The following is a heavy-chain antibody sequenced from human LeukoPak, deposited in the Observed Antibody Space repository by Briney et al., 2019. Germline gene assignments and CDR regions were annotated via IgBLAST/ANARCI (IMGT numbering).Heavy chain of an antibody. Sequence: PGGSLRLSCAASGFTFSSYAMHWVRQAPGKGLEWVAVISYDGSNKYYADSVKGRFTISRDNSKNTLYLQMNSLRAKDTAVYYCASSNQGSAYYFDYWGQGTLVTVSS. CDR2: ISYDGSNK. CDR3: ASSNQGSAYYFDY. CDR1: GFTFSSYA. V-gene: IGHV3-30-3*01. D-gene: IGHD1-14*01. J-gene: IGHJ4*02.